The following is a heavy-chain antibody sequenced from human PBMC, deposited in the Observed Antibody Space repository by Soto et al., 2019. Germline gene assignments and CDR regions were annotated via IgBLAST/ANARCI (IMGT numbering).Heavy chain of an antibody. CDR2: IFSNDEK. V-gene: IGHV2-26*01. Sequence: QVTLKESGPVLVKPTETLTLTCTVSGFSLSNARMGVSWIRQPPGQALEWLAHIFSNDEKSYSTSLKSRLTISKDTSKSQVVLTMTHMDPVDTATYYCARMGVDYYGMDVWGQGTTVTVSS. D-gene: IGHD3-10*01. CDR3: ARMGVDYYGMDV. CDR1: GFSLSNARMG. J-gene: IGHJ6*02.